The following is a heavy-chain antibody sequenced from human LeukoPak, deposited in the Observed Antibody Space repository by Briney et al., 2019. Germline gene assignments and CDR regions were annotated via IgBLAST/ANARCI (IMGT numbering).Heavy chain of an antibody. D-gene: IGHD3-22*01. CDR2: INHSGST. Sequence: SETLSLTCAVYGGSFSGYYWSWIRQPPGKGLEWIGEINHSGSTNYNPSLKSRVTISVDTSKNQFSLKLSSVTAADMAVYYCAPTYYYDSSGPNWGQGTLVTVSS. J-gene: IGHJ4*02. CDR3: APTYYYDSSGPN. CDR1: GGSFSGYY. V-gene: IGHV4-34*01.